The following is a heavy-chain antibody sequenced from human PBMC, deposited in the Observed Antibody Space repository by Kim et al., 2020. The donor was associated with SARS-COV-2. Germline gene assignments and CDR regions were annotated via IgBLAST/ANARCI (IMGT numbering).Heavy chain of an antibody. V-gene: IGHV4-59*13. CDR3: ARDGPMITFGGVIVQDPYKFDP. J-gene: IGHJ5*02. CDR1: GGSISSYY. D-gene: IGHD3-16*02. CDR2: IYYSGST. Sequence: SETLSLTCTVSGGSISSYYWSWIRQPPGKGLEWIGYIYYSGSTNYNPSLKSRVTISVDTSKNQFSLKLSPVTAADTAVYYCARDGPMITFGGVIVQDPYKFDPWGQGTLVTVSS.